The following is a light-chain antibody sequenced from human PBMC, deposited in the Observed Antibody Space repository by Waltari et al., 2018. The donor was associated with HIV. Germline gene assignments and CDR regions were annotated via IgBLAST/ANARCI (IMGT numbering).Light chain of an antibody. CDR1: SSDVGGYNY. Sequence: QSALTQPASVSGSPGQWFTISCTGTSSDVGGYNYVSWYQQHPGKAPKHMIYDVSNRPSGVSNRFSGSKSGNTASLTISGLQAEDEADYYCSSYTSSSTPRCVFGTGTKVTVL. V-gene: IGLV2-14*03. J-gene: IGLJ1*01. CDR3: SSYTSSSTPRCV. CDR2: DVS.